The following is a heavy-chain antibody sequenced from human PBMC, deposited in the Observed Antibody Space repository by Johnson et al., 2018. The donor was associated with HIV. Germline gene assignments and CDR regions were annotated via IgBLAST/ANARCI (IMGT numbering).Heavy chain of an antibody. CDR1: GFTFDDYG. J-gene: IGHJ3*02. CDR3: ARDQYSTSDDDAFDI. CDR2: INWNGAIT. V-gene: IGHV3-20*04. D-gene: IGHD6-6*01. Sequence: VQLVESGGGVVRPGGYLRLSCAASGFTFDDYGMTWVRQAPGKGLEWVSRINWNGAITAYADSVKGRFTISRDNAKNSLYLQMNSLRAEDTALYYGARDQYSTSDDDAFDIWGQGTMVTVSS.